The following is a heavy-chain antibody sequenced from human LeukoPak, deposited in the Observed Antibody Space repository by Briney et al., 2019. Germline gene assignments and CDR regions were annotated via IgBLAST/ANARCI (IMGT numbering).Heavy chain of an antibody. Sequence: GGSLRLSCAASGFTFSSYAMHWVRQAPGKGLEWVAVISYDGSNKYYADSVKGRFTISRDNSKNTLYPQMNSLRAEDTAVYYCARRDLDAMVRGVMNWFDPWGQGTLVTVSS. CDR2: ISYDGSNK. CDR3: ARRDLDAMVRGVMNWFDP. J-gene: IGHJ5*02. V-gene: IGHV3-30-3*01. D-gene: IGHD3-10*01. CDR1: GFTFSSYA.